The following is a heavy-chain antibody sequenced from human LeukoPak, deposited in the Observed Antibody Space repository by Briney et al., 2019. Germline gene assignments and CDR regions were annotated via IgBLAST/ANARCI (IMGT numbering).Heavy chain of an antibody. V-gene: IGHV1-2*02. Sequence: ASVKVSCKASGYSFSGYYMHWVRQAPGQGLEWMGCINPYSGDTDYAQKFQGRVTMTRDTSITTAYMELSRLKSDDTAMYYYARAEVGVSGYFDYWGQGTLVTVSS. CDR3: ARAEVGVSGYFDY. CDR2: INPYSGDT. J-gene: IGHJ4*02. CDR1: GYSFSGYY. D-gene: IGHD1-26*01.